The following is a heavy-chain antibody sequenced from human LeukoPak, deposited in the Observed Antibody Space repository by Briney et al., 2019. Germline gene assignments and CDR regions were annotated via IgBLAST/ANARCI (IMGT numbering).Heavy chain of an antibody. V-gene: IGHV4-34*01. J-gene: IGHJ4*02. CDR3: ARRRRSSSRGVFFDY. Sequence: SETLSLTCAVYGGSFSGYYWSWIRQPPGKGLEWIGEINHSGSTNYNPSLKSRVTISVDTSKNQFSLKLSSVTAADTAVYYCARRRRSSSRGVFFDYWGQGTLVTVSS. CDR2: INHSGST. CDR1: GGSFSGYY. D-gene: IGHD6-6*01.